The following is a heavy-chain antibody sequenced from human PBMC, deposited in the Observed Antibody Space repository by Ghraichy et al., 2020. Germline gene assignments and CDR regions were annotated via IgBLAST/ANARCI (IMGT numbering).Heavy chain of an antibody. D-gene: IGHD3-22*01. V-gene: IGHV4-30-4*01. Sequence: SETLSLTCTVSGGSISSGDYYWSWIRQPPGKGLEWIGYIYYSGSTYYNPSLKSRVTISVDTSKNQFSLKLSSVTAADTAVYYCARSPTYYYDSSGYYYVGDAFDIWGQGTMVTVSS. J-gene: IGHJ3*02. CDR1: GGSISSGDYY. CDR2: IYYSGST. CDR3: ARSPTYYYDSSGYYYVGDAFDI.